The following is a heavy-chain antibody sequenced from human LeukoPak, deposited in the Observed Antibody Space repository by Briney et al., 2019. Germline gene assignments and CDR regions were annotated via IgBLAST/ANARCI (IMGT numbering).Heavy chain of an antibody. Sequence: GGSLRLSCAASGFTFDDYAMHWVRQAPGEGLEWVSGISWNSGSIGYADSVKGRFTISRDNAKNSLYLQMNSLRAEDTALYYCAKGATYDFWSGPSYWGQGTLVTVSS. D-gene: IGHD3-3*01. J-gene: IGHJ4*02. CDR2: ISWNSGSI. CDR1: GFTFDDYA. CDR3: AKGATYDFWSGPSY. V-gene: IGHV3-9*01.